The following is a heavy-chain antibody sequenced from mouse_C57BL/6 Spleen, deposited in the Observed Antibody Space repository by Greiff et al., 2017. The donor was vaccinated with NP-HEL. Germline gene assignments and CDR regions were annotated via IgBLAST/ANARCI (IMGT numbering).Heavy chain of an antibody. D-gene: IGHD1-1*01. CDR1: GYTFTSYG. J-gene: IGHJ4*01. Sequence: QVQLKQSGAELARPGASVKLSCKASGYTFTSYGISWVKQRTGQGLEWIGEIYPRSGNTYYNEKFKGKATLTADKSSSTAYMELRSLTSEDSAVYFCARWDYYGSSSYAMDYWGQGTSVTVSS. CDR2: IYPRSGNT. V-gene: IGHV1-81*01. CDR3: ARWDYYGSSSYAMDY.